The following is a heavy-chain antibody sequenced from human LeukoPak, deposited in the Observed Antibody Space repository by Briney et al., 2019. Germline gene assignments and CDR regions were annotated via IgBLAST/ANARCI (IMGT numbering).Heavy chain of an antibody. V-gene: IGHV3-30*03. Sequence: GGSLRLSCEVSGFMLTTYGMHWVRQAPGKGLEWVAVISYDASKRYYADSVKGRFTISRDESRNTLFLQMNGLRAEDTAVYYCARRLDCWGQGTLVTVSS. CDR1: GFMLTTYG. CDR3: ARRLDC. J-gene: IGHJ4*02. CDR2: ISYDASKR.